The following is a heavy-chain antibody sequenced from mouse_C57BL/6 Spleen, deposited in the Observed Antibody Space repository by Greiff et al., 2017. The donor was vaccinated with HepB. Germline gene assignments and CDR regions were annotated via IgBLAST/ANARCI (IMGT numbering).Heavy chain of an antibody. J-gene: IGHJ1*03. D-gene: IGHD3-2*02. CDR1: GYTFTSYG. Sequence: QVQLQQSGAELARPGASVKLSCKASGYTFTSYGISWVKQRTGQGLEWIGEIYPRSGNTYYNEKFKGKATLTADKSSSTAYMELRSLTSEDSAVYFCARWADSSGYGYFDVWGTGTTVTVSS. CDR3: ARWADSSGYGYFDV. V-gene: IGHV1-81*01. CDR2: IYPRSGNT.